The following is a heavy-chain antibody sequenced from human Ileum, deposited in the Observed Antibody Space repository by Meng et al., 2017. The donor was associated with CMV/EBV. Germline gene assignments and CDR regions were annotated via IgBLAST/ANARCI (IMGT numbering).Heavy chain of an antibody. CDR1: GGSFSGYY. Sequence: QVQLHRGGAGLVKPSETRALTCAVYGGSFSGYYLSWIRQPPGKGLEWIGEINHSGSTNYNPSLKSRVTISVDTSKNQFSLKLSSVTAADTAVYYCARGVAGGPFDYWGQGTLVTVSS. D-gene: IGHD2-15*01. J-gene: IGHJ4*02. V-gene: IGHV4-34*01. CDR3: ARGVAGGPFDY. CDR2: INHSGST.